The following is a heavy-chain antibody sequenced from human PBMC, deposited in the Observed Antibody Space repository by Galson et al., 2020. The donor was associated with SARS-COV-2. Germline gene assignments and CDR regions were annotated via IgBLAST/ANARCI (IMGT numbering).Heavy chain of an antibody. CDR1: GFSLSTSGMC. Sequence: SGPTLVKPTETLTPTCTISGFSLSTSGMCVRWIRQPPGKALEWLARIDWDDDKYYNTSLKTRLTISKDASKNQVVLTMTNMDPVDTATYYCARVRRGSSASAGGYYYYMDVWGKGTTVTVSS. D-gene: IGHD3-10*01. J-gene: IGHJ6*03. CDR2: IDWDDDK. V-gene: IGHV2-70*11. CDR3: ARVRRGSSASAGGYYYYMDV.